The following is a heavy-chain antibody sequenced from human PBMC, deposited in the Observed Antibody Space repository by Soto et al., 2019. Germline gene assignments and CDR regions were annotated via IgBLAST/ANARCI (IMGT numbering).Heavy chain of an antibody. CDR2: ISATGGGT. D-gene: IGHD3-16*01. Sequence: GSLRLSCAASGFTFGSYAMSWVRQAPGKGLEWVSLISATGGGTYYADSVKGRFTISRDNSHNTLYLQVHSLTAEDTAVYYCAKDRRAGGNSAFYFDFWGQGAQVPVSS. CDR1: GFTFGSYA. CDR3: AKDRRAGGNSAFYFDF. V-gene: IGHV3-23*01. J-gene: IGHJ4*02.